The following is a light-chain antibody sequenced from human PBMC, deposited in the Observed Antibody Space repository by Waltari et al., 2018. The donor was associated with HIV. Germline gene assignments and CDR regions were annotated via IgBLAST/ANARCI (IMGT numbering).Light chain of an antibody. CDR1: QTISHSSHNMKK. J-gene: IGKJ1*01. Sequence: DIVMTQSPDFLAASLGERATLNCKSSQTISHSSHNMKKLAWYQQKRGQSPKFLIFGGFVRESGVPDRFSGSGSGTNFTLSISSLQAEDVAVYYCQQYYSTPRTFGQGTKVEIK. CDR2: GGF. CDR3: QQYYSTPRT. V-gene: IGKV4-1*01.